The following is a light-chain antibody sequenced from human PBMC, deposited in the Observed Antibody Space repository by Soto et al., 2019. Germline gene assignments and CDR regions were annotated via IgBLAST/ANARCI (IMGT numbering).Light chain of an antibody. CDR2: EVT. J-gene: IGLJ3*02. V-gene: IGLV2-8*01. CDR3: GSHAGNSNLV. CDR1: SSDVGGYNY. Sequence: QSALTQAASVSGSPGQAITISCTGTSSDVGGYNYVSWYQQHPGKAPKLIIYEVTKRPSGVPDRFSGSKSGNTASLTVSGLQTEDEADYYCGSHAGNSNLVFGGGTQLTVL.